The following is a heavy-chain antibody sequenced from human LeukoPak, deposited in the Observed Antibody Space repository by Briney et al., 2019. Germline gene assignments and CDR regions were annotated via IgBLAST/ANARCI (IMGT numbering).Heavy chain of an antibody. V-gene: IGHV5-51*01. CDR1: GYTFTSYW. D-gene: IGHD3-10*01. CDR2: IYPGDSDT. Sequence: GESLKISCKGSGYTFTSYWIGWVRQMPGKGLEWMGIIYPGDSDTRYSPSFQGQVTMSVDRSITTAYLQWSSQKASDTAIYYCARKTGGSGTYKGVFDIWGQGTMVTVSS. CDR3: ARKTGGSGTYKGVFDI. J-gene: IGHJ3*02.